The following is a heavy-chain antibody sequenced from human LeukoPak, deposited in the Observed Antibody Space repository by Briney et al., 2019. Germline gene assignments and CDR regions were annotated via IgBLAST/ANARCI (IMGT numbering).Heavy chain of an antibody. D-gene: IGHD3-9*01. Sequence: SVKXXCKASGYTFSSRGMNWVRQAPRQGLEWMGWINTNTGNPTYAQAFTGRYVFSLDTSASTAYLQISSLGADDTAIYYCXXHDNDWTRGFPYWGQGALVTVSS. CDR3: XXHDNDWTRGFPY. J-gene: IGHJ4*02. CDR1: GYTFSSRG. V-gene: IGHV7-4-1*02. CDR2: INTNTGNP.